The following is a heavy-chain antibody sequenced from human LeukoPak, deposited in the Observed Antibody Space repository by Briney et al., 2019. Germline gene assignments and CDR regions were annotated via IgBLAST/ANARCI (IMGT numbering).Heavy chain of an antibody. J-gene: IGHJ4*02. D-gene: IGHD3-3*01. V-gene: IGHV3-23*01. CDR2: IISGGGT. CDR3: AKRSGSSGGYFGY. CDR1: GFTFRNYW. Sequence: PGGSLRLSCVVSGFTFRNYWMSWVRQAPGKGLEWVSTIISGGGTSYADSVKGRFTISRDNSKNTVYMQMNSLRAEDTAVYYCAKRSGSSGGYFGYGGQGTLVTVSS.